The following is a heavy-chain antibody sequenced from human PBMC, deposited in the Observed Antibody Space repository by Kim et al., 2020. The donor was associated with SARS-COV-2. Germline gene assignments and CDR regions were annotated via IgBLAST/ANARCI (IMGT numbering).Heavy chain of an antibody. D-gene: IGHD2-21*02. Sequence: SETLSLTCTVSGYSISSGYYWGWIRQLPGKGLEWIGSIYHSGSTYYNPSLKSRVTISVDTSKNQFSLKLSSVTAADTAVYYCARDCFRGDCFLVAFDIWGQGTMVTVSS. J-gene: IGHJ3*02. V-gene: IGHV4-38-2*02. CDR1: GYSISSGYY. CDR2: IYHSGST. CDR3: ARDCFRGDCFLVAFDI.